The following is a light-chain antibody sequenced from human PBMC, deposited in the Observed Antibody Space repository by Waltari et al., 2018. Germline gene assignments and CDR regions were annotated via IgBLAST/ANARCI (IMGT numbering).Light chain of an antibody. V-gene: IGLV3-21*02. Sequence: SYVLVQPPSVSVAPGQTARITCGGNNIVSKTVHWYQQRPGQAPVLVGYHDNDRPSGIPGRFSGSNSENTATLTITRVEAGDEADYYCQVWDDSSDDFVFGLGTKVTVL. CDR1: NIVSKT. CDR2: HDN. CDR3: QVWDDSSDDFV. J-gene: IGLJ1*01.